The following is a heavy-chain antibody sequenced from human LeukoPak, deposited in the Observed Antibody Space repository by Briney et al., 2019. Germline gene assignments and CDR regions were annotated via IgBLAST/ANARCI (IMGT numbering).Heavy chain of an antibody. Sequence: GGSLRLSCAASGFTFSSYAMSWVRQAPGKGLEWISAISGSGVSTYYAASVKGRFTISRDNSKNTLYLQMNSLRAEDTAVYYCAKPEAVIVVIIAFDIWGQGTMVTVSS. J-gene: IGHJ3*02. D-gene: IGHD3-22*01. CDR1: GFTFSSYA. CDR3: AKPEAVIVVIIAFDI. CDR2: ISGSGVST. V-gene: IGHV3-23*01.